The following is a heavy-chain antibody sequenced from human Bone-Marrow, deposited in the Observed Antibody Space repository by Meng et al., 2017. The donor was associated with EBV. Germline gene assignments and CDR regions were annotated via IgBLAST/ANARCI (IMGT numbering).Heavy chain of an antibody. Sequence: QLQSQGAGPGLAKPTETLSLICTVPGASITTPNYYWGLIRQPPGKGLEWIWTFYSVTTTFYNPSLRSRLAISVDTSKNPFSLRLTSLTAADTAVYYCVRGYDYGDYVDYWGQGTLVTASS. D-gene: IGHD4-17*01. CDR3: VRGYDYGDYVDY. CDR2: FYSVTTT. V-gene: IGHV4-39*07. J-gene: IGHJ4*02. CDR1: GASITTPNYY.